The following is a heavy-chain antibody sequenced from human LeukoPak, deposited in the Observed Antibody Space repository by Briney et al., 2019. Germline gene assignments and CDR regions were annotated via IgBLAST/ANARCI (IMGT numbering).Heavy chain of an antibody. D-gene: IGHD5-24*01. Sequence: SVKVSCKASGGTFSSYAISWVRQAPGQGLEWMGGIIPIFGTANYAQKFQGRVTITADESTSTAYMELSSLRSEDTAVYYCARERWLQYPLDYWGQRTLVTVSS. CDR3: ARERWLQYPLDY. J-gene: IGHJ4*02. CDR2: IIPIFGTA. V-gene: IGHV1-69*01. CDR1: GGTFSSYA.